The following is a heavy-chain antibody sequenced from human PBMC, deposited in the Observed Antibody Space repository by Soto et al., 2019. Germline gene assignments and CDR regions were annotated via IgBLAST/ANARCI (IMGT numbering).Heavy chain of an antibody. CDR2: INPSGGST. D-gene: IGHD3-22*01. Sequence: ASVKVSCMASGYTFTSYYMHWVRQAPGQGLEWMGIINPSGGSTSYAQKFQGRVTMTRDTSTSTVYMELSSLRSEDTAVYYCARVPKSYDSSGSHNWFDPWGQGTLVTVSS. V-gene: IGHV1-46*01. CDR1: GYTFTSYY. J-gene: IGHJ5*02. CDR3: ARVPKSYDSSGSHNWFDP.